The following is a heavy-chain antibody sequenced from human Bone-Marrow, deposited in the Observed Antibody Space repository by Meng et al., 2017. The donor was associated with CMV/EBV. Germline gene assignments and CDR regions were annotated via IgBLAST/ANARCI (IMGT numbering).Heavy chain of an antibody. CDR1: GFSFTNAW. V-gene: IGHV3-15*01. CDR3: ATEGCSSSSCFTPNAFDV. D-gene: IGHD2-2*02. Sequence: GGSLRLSCAASGFSFTNAWMSWVRQAPGKGLEWVVSIKSKADGGITEYAAPVKGRFTITRDDSRKTVYLQMNSLRTEDTAVYYCATEGCSSSSCFTPNAFDVWGQGTMVTVSS. CDR2: IKSKADGGIT. J-gene: IGHJ3*01.